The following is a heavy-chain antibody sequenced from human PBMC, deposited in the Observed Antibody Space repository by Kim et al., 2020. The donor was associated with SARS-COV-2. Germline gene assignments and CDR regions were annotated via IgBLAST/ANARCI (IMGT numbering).Heavy chain of an antibody. Sequence: GGSLRLSCATSGFTFSAYDMHWVRRAPGKGLEWLAFITKSSATIYYAYSVKGRFTISRDNAKNSLYLQMNSLRDEDTALYYCVRDRMRGAFDIWGQGTMVTVSS. CDR1: GFTFSAYD. D-gene: IGHD2-8*01. CDR2: ITKSSATI. J-gene: IGHJ3*02. V-gene: IGHV3-48*02. CDR3: VRDRMRGAFDI.